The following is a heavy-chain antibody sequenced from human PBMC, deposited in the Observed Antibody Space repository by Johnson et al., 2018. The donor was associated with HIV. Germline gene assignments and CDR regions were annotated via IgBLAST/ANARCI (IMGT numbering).Heavy chain of an antibody. V-gene: IGHV3-48*03. D-gene: IGHD6-13*01. CDR2: ISSSGSTI. CDR1: GFSFSSYW. Sequence: MLLVESGGGLVQPGGSLRLSCAASGFSFSSYWMSWVRQAPGKRLEWVSYISSSGSTIYYADSVKGRFTISRDNAKNSLYLQMNSLGADDTAVYYCVRRPFGAAPGADAFDIWGQWTMVTVSS. J-gene: IGHJ3*02. CDR3: VRRPFGAAPGADAFDI.